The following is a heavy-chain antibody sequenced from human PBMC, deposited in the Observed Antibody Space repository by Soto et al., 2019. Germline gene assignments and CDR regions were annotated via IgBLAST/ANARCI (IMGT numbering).Heavy chain of an antibody. CDR3: ARPRIAAAGNWFDP. V-gene: IGHV1-69*13. J-gene: IGHJ5*02. CDR2: IIPIFGTA. Sequence: ASVKVSCKASGGTFSSYAISWVRQAPGQGLEWMGEIIPIFGTANYAQKFQGRVTITADESTSTAYMELSSLRSEDTAVYYCARPRIAAAGNWFDPWGQGTLVTVSS. D-gene: IGHD6-13*01. CDR1: GGTFSSYA.